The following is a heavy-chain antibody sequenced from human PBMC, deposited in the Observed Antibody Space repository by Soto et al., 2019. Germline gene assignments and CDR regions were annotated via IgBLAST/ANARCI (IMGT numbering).Heavy chain of an antibody. D-gene: IGHD1-1*01. J-gene: IGHJ6*02. CDR2: ISHDGGIK. V-gene: IGHV3-30-3*01. Sequence: QVQLVESGGGVVQPGRSLTLSCAASGFPFTSYAIHWVRQAPGKGLEWVAVISHDGGIKHYADSVKGRFTISRDNSKNTWYWQMNSLRDEHTAVYRCAREHDAVAGWGQGTTFTV. CDR3: AREHDAVAG. CDR1: GFPFTSYA.